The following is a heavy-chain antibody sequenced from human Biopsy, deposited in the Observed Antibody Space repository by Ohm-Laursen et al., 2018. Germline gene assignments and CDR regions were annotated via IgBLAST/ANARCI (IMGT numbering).Heavy chain of an antibody. V-gene: IGHV4-59*08. D-gene: IGHD3-22*01. J-gene: IGHJ3*02. CDR1: GGSISSYY. CDR3: GRREVVITHDAFDT. CDR2: VYYSGST. Sequence: PSETLSFTCTVSGGSISSYYWTWIRQPPGKGLEWIGDVYYSGSTNRNPSLKSRVTILVDTSKNQFSLKLNSVTAADTAVYYCGRREVVITHDAFDTWGQGTMVTVSS.